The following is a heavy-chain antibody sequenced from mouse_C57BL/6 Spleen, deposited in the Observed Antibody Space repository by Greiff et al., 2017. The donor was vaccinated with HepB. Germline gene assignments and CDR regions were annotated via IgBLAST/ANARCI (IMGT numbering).Heavy chain of an antibody. CDR3: ARPLIYSGFAY. D-gene: IGHD1-1*01. CDR2: INPSSGYT. J-gene: IGHJ3*01. CDR1: GYTFTSYT. Sequence: VQLQQSGAELARPGASVKMSCKASGYTFTSYTMHWVKQRPGQGLEWIGYINPSSGYTKYNQKFKDKATLTADKSSSTAYMQLSSLTSEDAAVYYCARPLIYSGFAYWGQGTLVTVSA. V-gene: IGHV1-4*01.